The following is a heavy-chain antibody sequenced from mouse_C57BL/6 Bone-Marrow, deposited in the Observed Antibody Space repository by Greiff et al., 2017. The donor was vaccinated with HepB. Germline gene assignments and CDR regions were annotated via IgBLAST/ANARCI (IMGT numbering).Heavy chain of an antibody. CDR2: SRNKANDYTT. CDR3: ARDAMPSYYGSREWYFDV. J-gene: IGHJ1*03. Sequence: EVNLVESGGGLVQSGRSLRLSCATSGFTFSDFYMEWVRQAPGKGLEWIAASRNKANDYTTEYSASVKGRFIVSRDTSQSILYLQMNALRAEDTAIYYCARDAMPSYYGSREWYFDVWGTGTTVTVSS. V-gene: IGHV7-1*01. CDR1: GFTFSDFY. D-gene: IGHD1-1*01.